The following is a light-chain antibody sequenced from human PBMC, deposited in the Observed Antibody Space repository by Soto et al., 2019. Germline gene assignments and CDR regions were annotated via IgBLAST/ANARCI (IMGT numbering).Light chain of an antibody. J-gene: IGLJ2*01. CDR1: SSDVGSYNL. V-gene: IGLV2-23*01. Sequence: QSALTQPASVSGSPGQSITISCTGTSSDVGSYNLVSWYQQHPGKAPKLMIYEGSKRPSGVSNRFSGSKSGNTASLTISGLQPVDEADYHCCSYAGSSTLVFGGGTKLTVL. CDR3: CSYAGSSTLV. CDR2: EGS.